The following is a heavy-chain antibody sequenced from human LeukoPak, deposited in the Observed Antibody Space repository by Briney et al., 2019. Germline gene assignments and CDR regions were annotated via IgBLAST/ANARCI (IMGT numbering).Heavy chain of an antibody. CDR3: AGYFDY. D-gene: IGHD3-10*01. Sequence: GGSLRLSCTASGFTFGDYAMSWFRQAPGKGLEWVGFIRSKAYGGTTEYAASVKDRFTISRDDSKSIAYLQMNSLRAEDTAVYYCAGYFDYWGQGTLVTVSS. J-gene: IGHJ4*02. CDR2: IRSKAYGGTT. CDR1: GFTFGDYA. V-gene: IGHV3-49*03.